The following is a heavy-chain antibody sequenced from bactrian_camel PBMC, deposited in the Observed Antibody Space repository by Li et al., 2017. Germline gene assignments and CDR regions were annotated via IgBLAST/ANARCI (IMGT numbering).Heavy chain of an antibody. CDR2: VYTGTDST. CDR1: GYVDGYRFEDRC. V-gene: IGHV3S54*01. J-gene: IGHJ4*01. D-gene: IGHD4*01. CDR3: GADWDGPGDDDHPCSPFLRY. Sequence: HVQLVESGGGSVQVGGSLRLSCVASGYVDGYRFEDRCIGWFRQAPGKAREGVAAVYTGTDSTYYADSVKGRFTISQDNAKNIVYLHMNTLKPEDTALYYCGADWDGPGDDDHPCSPFLRYWGQGTQVTVS.